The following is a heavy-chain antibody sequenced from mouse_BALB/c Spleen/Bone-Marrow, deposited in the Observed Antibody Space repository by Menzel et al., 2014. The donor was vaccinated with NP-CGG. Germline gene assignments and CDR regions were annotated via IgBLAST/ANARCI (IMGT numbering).Heavy chain of an antibody. CDR1: GYTFTSYW. V-gene: IGHV1S81*02. CDR2: INPSNGCT. Sequence: VQLQQSGAELVKPGASVKLSCKASGYTFTSYWMHWVKQRPGQGLEWIGEINPSNGCTNYNEKFKSKATLTVDKSSSTAYMQLSSLTSEDSAVYYCARYLHYYGSSYGYFDAWGAGTTVTVSS. D-gene: IGHD1-1*01. CDR3: ARYLHYYGSSYGYFDA. J-gene: IGHJ1*01.